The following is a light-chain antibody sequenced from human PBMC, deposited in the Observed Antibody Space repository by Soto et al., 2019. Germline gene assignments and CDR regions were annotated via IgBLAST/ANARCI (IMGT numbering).Light chain of an antibody. CDR3: QQYGSSPWT. V-gene: IGKV3-20*01. CDR2: GAS. J-gene: IGKJ1*01. CDR1: QSVSSSY. Sequence: EIVLTQSPGTLSLSPGERATLSRRASQSVSSSYLAWYQQKPGQAPRLLIYGASSRATGIPDRFSGSGSGTDFTLTISRQEPEDFAVYYCQQYGSSPWTFGQGTKVEIK.